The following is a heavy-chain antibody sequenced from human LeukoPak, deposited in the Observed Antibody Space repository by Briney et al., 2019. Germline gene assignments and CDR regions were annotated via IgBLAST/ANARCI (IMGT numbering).Heavy chain of an antibody. CDR3: ASLYGSGKRWVDP. J-gene: IGHJ5*02. CDR1: GFTFSSYG. V-gene: IGHV3-30*02. D-gene: IGHD3-10*01. Sequence: GGSLRLSCAASGFTFSSYGMHWVRQAPGKGLEWVAFIRYDGSNKYYADSVKGRFTISRDDSKNSLYLQMNSLKTEDTAVYYCASLYGSGKRWVDPWGQGTLVTVSS. CDR2: IRYDGSNK.